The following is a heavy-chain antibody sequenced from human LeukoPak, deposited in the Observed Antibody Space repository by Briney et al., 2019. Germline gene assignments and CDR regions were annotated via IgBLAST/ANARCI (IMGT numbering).Heavy chain of an antibody. CDR1: GFTFSSYW. D-gene: IGHD3-10*01. J-gene: IGHJ2*01. V-gene: IGHV3-23*01. CDR2: ISSGGDYT. Sequence: PGGSLRLSCAASGFTFSSYWMHWVRQAPGKGLEWVSSISSGGDYTYYADSVKDRFTISRDNSKNTLYLQMNSLRAEDMAVYYCAKIGVIGLWYFDLWGRGTLATVSS. CDR3: AKIGVIGLWYFDL.